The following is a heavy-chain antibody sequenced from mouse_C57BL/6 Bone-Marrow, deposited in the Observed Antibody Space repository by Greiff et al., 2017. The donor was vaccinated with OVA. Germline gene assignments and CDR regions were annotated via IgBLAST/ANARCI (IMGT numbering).Heavy chain of an antibody. CDR2: ISSGSSTI. CDR3: ARIFITTVVDRAMDY. D-gene: IGHD1-1*01. J-gene: IGHJ4*01. CDR1: GFTFSDYG. Sequence: DVQLVESGGGLVKPGGSLKLSCAASGFTFSDYGMHWVRQAPEKGLEWVAYISSGSSTIYYADTVKGRFTITRDNAKNTLCLQMTSLRSEDTAIYYCARIFITTVVDRAMDYWGQGTSVTVSS. V-gene: IGHV5-17*01.